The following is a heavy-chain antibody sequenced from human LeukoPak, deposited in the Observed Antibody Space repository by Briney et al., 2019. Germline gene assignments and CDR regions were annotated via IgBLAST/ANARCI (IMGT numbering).Heavy chain of an antibody. CDR1: GGSISSSSYY. CDR3: ARNEGYSSVWYPFDY. V-gene: IGHV4-39*07. J-gene: IGHJ4*02. Sequence: SETLSLTCTVSGGSISSSSYYWGCIRQPPGKGLECIGSIYYSGSTYYNPSLKSRVTISVDTSKNQFSLKLSSVTAADTAVYYCARNEGYSSVWYPFDYWGQGTLVTVSS. D-gene: IGHD6-19*01. CDR2: IYYSGST.